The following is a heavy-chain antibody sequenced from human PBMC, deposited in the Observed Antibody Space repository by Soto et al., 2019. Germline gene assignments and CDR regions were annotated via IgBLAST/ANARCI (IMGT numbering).Heavy chain of an antibody. CDR1: GFTFSTYT. CDR3: AKARCSTANCYVPEY. CDR2: ISGSAGSSGP. Sequence: GGSLRLSCVAFGFTFSTYTMSWVRQAPGKGLEWVSVISGSAGSSGPSYADSVQGRFSISRDNARNTLYLQMNSLRGEDTAMYYCAKARCSTANCYVPEYWGQGTRVTVSS. V-gene: IGHV3-23*01. J-gene: IGHJ4*02. D-gene: IGHD2-2*01.